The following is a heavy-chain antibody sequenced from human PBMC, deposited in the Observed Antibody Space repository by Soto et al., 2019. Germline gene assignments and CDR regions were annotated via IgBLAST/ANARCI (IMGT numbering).Heavy chain of an antibody. V-gene: IGHV1-18*03. Sequence: ASVKVSCKASGYTFTSYGISWVRQAPRQGIERKGWINVYNGNTNYAQKYQGRVTMTTDTSTSTAYMELRSLRSDDMAVYFFARFIFWGGFGDTNRLDLRGQGALVTVSS. CDR3: ARFIFWGGFGDTNRLDL. CDR1: GYTFTSYG. D-gene: IGHD3-10*01. CDR2: INVYNGNT. J-gene: IGHJ5*02.